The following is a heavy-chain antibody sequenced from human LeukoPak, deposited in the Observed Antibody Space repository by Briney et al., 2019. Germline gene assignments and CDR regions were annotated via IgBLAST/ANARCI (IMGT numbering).Heavy chain of an antibody. J-gene: IGHJ3*02. CDR3: ARDHTVVNPDAFDI. Sequence: GGSLRLSCAASGFTFSTYAMSWVRQAPGKGLEWVSGISGSGDSTYYADSVKGRFTISRDNSWNTLFLQMSSLRAEDTAVYYCARDHTVVNPDAFDIWGQGTMVTVSS. CDR2: ISGSGDST. D-gene: IGHD4-23*01. CDR1: GFTFSTYA. V-gene: IGHV3-23*01.